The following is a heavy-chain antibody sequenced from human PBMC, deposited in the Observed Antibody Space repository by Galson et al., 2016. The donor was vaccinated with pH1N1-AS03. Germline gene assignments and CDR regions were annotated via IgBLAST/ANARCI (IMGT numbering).Heavy chain of an antibody. CDR3: TRLTGSGP. D-gene: IGHD1-1*01. J-gene: IGHJ5*02. CDR1: GFNFASYS. V-gene: IGHV3-48*02. Sequence: SLRLSCAASGFNFASYSMNWVRQAPGKGLEWVSYINSRSSSILYGDSVKGRFTISRDNAKNSLYLQMIALRDDDTAVYYCTRLTGSGPWGQGTRVTASS. CDR2: INSRSSSI.